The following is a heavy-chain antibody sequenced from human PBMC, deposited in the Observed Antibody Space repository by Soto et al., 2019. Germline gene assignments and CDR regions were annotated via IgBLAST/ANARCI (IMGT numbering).Heavy chain of an antibody. J-gene: IGHJ3*02. D-gene: IGHD6-6*01. V-gene: IGHV1-69*01. CDR3: ARCEPPEGRQLGPACAFDI. Sequence: QVQLVQSGAEVKKPRSSVKVSCKASGRTFSSYAISWVRQAPGQGLEWMGGIIPIFGTANYAQKFQGRVTITADEPTSTAYMELSSLRSEDTAVYYCARCEPPEGRQLGPACAFDIWGQGTMVTVSS. CDR1: GRTFSSYA. CDR2: IIPIFGTA.